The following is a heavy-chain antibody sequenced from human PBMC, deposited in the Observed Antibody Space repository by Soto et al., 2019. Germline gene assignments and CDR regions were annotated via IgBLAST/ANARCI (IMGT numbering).Heavy chain of an antibody. CDR3: ARYDLWSGYSPYYYYGMDV. J-gene: IGHJ6*04. CDR2: IIPIFGTA. Sequence: VASVKVSFKASGGTFSSYAISWLRQAPGQGLEWMGGIIPIFGTANYAQKFQGRVTITADKSTSTAYMELSSLRSEDTAVYYCARYDLWSGYSPYYYYGMDVWGKGTTVTVSS. D-gene: IGHD3-3*01. CDR1: GGTFSSYA. V-gene: IGHV1-69*06.